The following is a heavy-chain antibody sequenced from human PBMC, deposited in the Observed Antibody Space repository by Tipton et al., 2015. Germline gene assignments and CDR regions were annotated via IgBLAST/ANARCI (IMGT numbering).Heavy chain of an antibody. V-gene: IGHV3-23*01. J-gene: IGHJ4*02. CDR1: DSA. Sequence: GSLRLSCTASDSAMSWVRQAPGKGPEWVSSVSRSGGSTHYADSVKGRFTISRDHSNGTVSLQMDSLRVDDTAVYFCAAIINSGSPILWGQGTLVTVSS. CDR3: AAIINSGSPIL. D-gene: IGHD1-26*01. CDR2: VSRSGGST.